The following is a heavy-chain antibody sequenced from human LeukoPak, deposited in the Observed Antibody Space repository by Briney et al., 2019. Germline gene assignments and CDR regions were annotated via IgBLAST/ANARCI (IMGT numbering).Heavy chain of an antibody. CDR2: IGSSGSTV. D-gene: IGHD1-26*01. V-gene: IGHV3-48*03. J-gene: IGHJ4*02. CDR3: ARVVGARRGY. CDR1: GFTFSAYE. Sequence: GGSLRLSCAASGFTFSAYEMNWVRQTPGKGLEWVSYIGSSGSTVYYADSVKGRFTISRDNAKNSLYLQMNSLRAEGTAVYYCARVVGARRGYWGQGTLVTVSS.